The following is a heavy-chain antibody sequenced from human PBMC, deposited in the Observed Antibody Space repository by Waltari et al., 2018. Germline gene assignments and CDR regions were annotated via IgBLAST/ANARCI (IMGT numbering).Heavy chain of an antibody. Sequence: VQLLESGGGLVQPGGSLRLSCPASGSAFSIYAMSWVRQAPGKGLEWVLLIYSGGNTVYADTVKGRFTISRDNSKNTLYLQMNSVRTEDTAVYYCARGGSTSSWYFDCWGQGTLVTVSS. CDR2: IYSGGNT. V-gene: IGHV3-23*03. D-gene: IGHD6-6*01. CDR3: ARGGSTSSWYFDC. J-gene: IGHJ4*02. CDR1: GSAFSIYA.